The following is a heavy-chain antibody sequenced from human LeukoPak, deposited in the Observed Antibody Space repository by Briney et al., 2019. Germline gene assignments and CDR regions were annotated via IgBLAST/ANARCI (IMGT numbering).Heavy chain of an antibody. V-gene: IGHV3-33*06. J-gene: IGHJ6*03. CDR1: GFTFSSYG. CDR3: AKSMVVIKRLVGHYYMDV. Sequence: GGSLRLSCAASGFTFSSYGMHGFRQAPGKGLEWVAVIWYEGSNKYYADSVKGRFTISRDNSKNTLYLQMNSLRAEDTAVYYCAKSMVVIKRLVGHYYMDVWGKGTTVTVSS. D-gene: IGHD3-22*01. CDR2: IWYEGSNK.